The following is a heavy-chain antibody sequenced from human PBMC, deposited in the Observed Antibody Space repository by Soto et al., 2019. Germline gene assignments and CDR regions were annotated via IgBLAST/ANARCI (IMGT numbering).Heavy chain of an antibody. D-gene: IGHD6-19*01. J-gene: IGHJ4*02. CDR1: GFTFSSYG. Sequence: QVQLVESGGGVVQPGRSLRLSCAASGFTFSSYGMHWVRQAPGKGLEWVAVIWYDGSNKYYADSVKGRFTISRDNSKNTLYLQMNSMRAEDTAVSYCARDGVAGTSYFDYWGQGTLVTVSS. V-gene: IGHV3-33*01. CDR2: IWYDGSNK. CDR3: ARDGVAGTSYFDY.